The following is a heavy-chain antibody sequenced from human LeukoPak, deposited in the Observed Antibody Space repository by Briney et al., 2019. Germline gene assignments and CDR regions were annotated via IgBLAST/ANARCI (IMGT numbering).Heavy chain of an antibody. CDR2: IKTTGLTT. CDR3: AREGQLRYMDV. Sequence: GGSLRLSCAASGFDFSDYYMSWIRQAPGKGLEWISNIKTTGLTTYYADSVKGRFTISRDNAKNSLFLQMNSLRADDTAIYYCAREGQLRYMDVWGKGTAVTVSS. CDR1: GFDFSDYY. V-gene: IGHV3-11*04. J-gene: IGHJ6*03.